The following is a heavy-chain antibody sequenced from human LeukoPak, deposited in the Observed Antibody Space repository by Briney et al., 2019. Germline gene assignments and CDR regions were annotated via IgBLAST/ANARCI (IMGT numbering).Heavy chain of an antibody. Sequence: SETLSLTCTVSGDSIGSHYWSWIRQPPGKGLEWIGYTFYVGSTNYNPFLKSRVTISVDTSKNQFSLKLNSVTAADTAVYYCARGPTVTFMDVWGKGTMVTVSS. V-gene: IGHV4-59*11. CDR2: TFYVGST. J-gene: IGHJ6*03. CDR1: GDSIGSHY. D-gene: IGHD4-17*01. CDR3: ARGPTVTFMDV.